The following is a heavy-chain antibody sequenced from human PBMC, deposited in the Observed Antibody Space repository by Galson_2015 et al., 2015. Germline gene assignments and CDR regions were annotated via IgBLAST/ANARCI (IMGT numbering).Heavy chain of an antibody. CDR1: GCSFTGYW. D-gene: IGHD6-13*01. CDR2: FGPGDSDT. V-gene: IGHV5-10-1*01. J-gene: IGHJ4*02. Sequence: QSGVEVTQTGESLWISSKGSGCSFTGYWGSWGRQLAGTVLGRMGRFGPGDSDTNYSPSFQGHVTISTDKSISTAYLQWSSLKAADTAMYYCARAAVTTDWDYWGQGTLVTVSS. CDR3: ARAAVTTDWDY.